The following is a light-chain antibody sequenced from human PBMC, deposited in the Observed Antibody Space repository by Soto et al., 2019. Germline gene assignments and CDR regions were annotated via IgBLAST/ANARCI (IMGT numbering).Light chain of an antibody. CDR1: KNYIGVYDF. CDR2: EVV. Sequence: QSALTQPPSASGSPVQSVTISCTVTKNYIGVYDFVSWYQHHPGKAPRLIIYEVVQRPSGVPDRFSGSKSGNTASLTVSGLQAADEADYFCKSYAGSNTYVFGSGTKVTVL. CDR3: KSYAGSNTYV. J-gene: IGLJ1*01. V-gene: IGLV2-8*01.